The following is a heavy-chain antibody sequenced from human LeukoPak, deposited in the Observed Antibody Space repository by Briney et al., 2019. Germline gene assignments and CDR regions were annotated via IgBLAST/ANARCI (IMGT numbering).Heavy chain of an antibody. CDR1: GFAFSSYG. Sequence: GGSLRLSCAASGFAFSSYGMHWVRQAPGKGLWWVAVIWYDGSNKYYADSVKGRFTISRDNSKNTLYLQMNSLRAEDTAVYYCARDRGSYFDYWGQGTLVTVSS. J-gene: IGHJ4*02. CDR2: IWYDGSNK. V-gene: IGHV3-33*01. D-gene: IGHD1-26*01. CDR3: ARDRGSYFDY.